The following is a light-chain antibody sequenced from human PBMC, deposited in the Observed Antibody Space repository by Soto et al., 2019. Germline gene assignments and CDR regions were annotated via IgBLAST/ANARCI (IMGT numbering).Light chain of an antibody. J-gene: IGKJ4*01. CDR1: QSVSNY. V-gene: IGKV3-11*01. CDR3: QQRSNWPLT. CDR2: DAS. Sequence: EIVLIQSPATLSLSPGEGATLSCRASQSVSNYSAWYQQKSGQAPRLLIYDASKRATGIPARFSGSGSGTDFTLTISSLEPEDFAVYYCQQRSNWPLTFGGGTKVEIK.